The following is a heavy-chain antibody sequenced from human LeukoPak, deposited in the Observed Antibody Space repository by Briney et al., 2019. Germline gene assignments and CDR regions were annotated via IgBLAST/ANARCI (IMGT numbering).Heavy chain of an antibody. J-gene: IGHJ4*02. Sequence: GRSVRLSHAASGLTLSSHARIWVRQAPGKGLEEVSAISGRGGSTYYVGSVQGRFTISRDNSKNTLYLQMNSLRAEDTAVYYCAKCEYPIAMIVVFTGGLFDDWGQGTLVTVSS. D-gene: IGHD3-22*01. CDR1: GLTLSSHA. CDR2: ISGRGGST. V-gene: IGHV3-23*01. CDR3: AKCEYPIAMIVVFTGGLFDD.